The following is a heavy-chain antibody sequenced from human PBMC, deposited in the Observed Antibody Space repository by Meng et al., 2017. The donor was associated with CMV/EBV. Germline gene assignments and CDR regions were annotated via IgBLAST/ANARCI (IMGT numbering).Heavy chain of an antibody. CDR2: ISYDGSNK. V-gene: IGHV3-30-3*01. CDR1: GFTFSSYA. CDR3: ARGGAYYYDSGYFQH. Sequence: QVQLVESGXGVVQPXRSLRLSCAASGFTFSSYAMHWVRQAPGKGLEWVAVISYDGSNKYYADSVKGRFTISRDNSKNTLYLQMNSLRAEDTAVYYCARGGAYYYDSGYFQHWGQGPLVTVAS. J-gene: IGHJ1*01. D-gene: IGHD3-22*01.